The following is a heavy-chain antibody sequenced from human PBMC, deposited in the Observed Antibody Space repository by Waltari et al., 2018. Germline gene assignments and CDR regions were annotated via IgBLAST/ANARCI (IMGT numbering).Heavy chain of an antibody. V-gene: IGHV1-69*12. D-gene: IGHD1-26*01. CDR3: ARDLKDGLVGATSFAFAI. J-gene: IGHJ3*02. Sequence: QVQLVQSGAEVKKPGSSVKVSCKASGGTFSSYAISWVRQAPGQGLEWMGGIIPIFGPANYAQKFQGRVTITADESTSTAYMELSSLRSEDTAVYYCARDLKDGLVGATSFAFAIWCQGTMVTVSS. CDR2: IIPIFGPA. CDR1: GGTFSSYA.